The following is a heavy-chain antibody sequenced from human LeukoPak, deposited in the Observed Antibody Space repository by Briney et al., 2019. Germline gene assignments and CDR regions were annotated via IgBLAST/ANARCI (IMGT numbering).Heavy chain of an antibody. Sequence: PSETLSLTCADYGGSFSGYYWSWIRQPPGKGLEWIGEINHSGSTNYNPSLKSRVTISVDTSKNQFSLKLSSVTAADTAVYYCAVGWFNYYYYMDVWGKGTTVTVSS. J-gene: IGHJ6*03. CDR2: INHSGST. V-gene: IGHV4-34*01. D-gene: IGHD3-3*01. CDR1: GGSFSGYY. CDR3: AVGWFNYYYYMDV.